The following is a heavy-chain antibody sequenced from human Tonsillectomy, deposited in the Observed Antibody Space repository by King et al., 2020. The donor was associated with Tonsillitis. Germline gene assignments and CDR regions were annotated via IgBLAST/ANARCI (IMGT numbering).Heavy chain of an antibody. Sequence: VQLQESGPGLVKPSETLSLTCTVSGGFVSSGASYWSWIRQPPEKGLEWIGYIFYSGSTNYNPSLKIRVTISVATSKNQFSLKLSSVTAADTAVYDCARDLYSSGCYDFDYWGQGTLVTVSS. CDR3: ARDLYSSGCYDFDY. J-gene: IGHJ4*02. CDR2: IFYSGST. D-gene: IGHD6-19*01. V-gene: IGHV4-61*08. CDR1: GGFVSSGASY.